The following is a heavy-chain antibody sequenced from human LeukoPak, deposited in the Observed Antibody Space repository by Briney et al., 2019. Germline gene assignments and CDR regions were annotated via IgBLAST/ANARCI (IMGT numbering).Heavy chain of an antibody. CDR2: INHSGST. Sequence: GSLRLSCTVSGFTFGDYAINWVRQPPGKGLEWIGEINHSGSTNYNPSLKSRVTISVDTSKNQFSLKLSSVTAADTAVYYCARGPRSSSWPSRRYNWFDPWGQGTLVTVSS. J-gene: IGHJ5*02. CDR1: GFTFGDYA. V-gene: IGHV4-34*01. D-gene: IGHD6-13*01. CDR3: ARGPRSSSWPSRRYNWFDP.